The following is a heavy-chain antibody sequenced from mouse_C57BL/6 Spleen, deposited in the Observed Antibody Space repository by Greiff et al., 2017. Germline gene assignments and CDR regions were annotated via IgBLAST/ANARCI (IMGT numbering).Heavy chain of an antibody. Sequence: QVQLQQPGAELVKPGASVTLSCQASGYTFTSYWMHWVKQRPGQGLEWIGMIHPNSGSTNYNEKFKSKATLTVDKSSSTAYMQLSSLTSEVSAFYCCARVITTVALDDWGQGTTLTVSS. CDR3: ARVITTVALDD. J-gene: IGHJ2*01. D-gene: IGHD1-1*01. CDR1: GYTFTSYW. CDR2: IHPNSGST. V-gene: IGHV1-64*01.